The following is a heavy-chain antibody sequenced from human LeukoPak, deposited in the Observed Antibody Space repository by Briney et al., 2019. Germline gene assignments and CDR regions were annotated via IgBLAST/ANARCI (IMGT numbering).Heavy chain of an antibody. J-gene: IGHJ4*02. CDR1: GGTFSSYA. CDR3: GREIEGTTDY. V-gene: IGHV1-69*06. Sequence: SVKVSCKASGGTFSSYAISWVQQAPGQGLEWMGGIIPIFGTANYAQKFQGRVTITADKSTSTAYMELSSLRSEDTAVYFCGREIEGTTDYWGQGTLVTVSS. CDR2: IIPIFGTA. D-gene: IGHD1-7*01.